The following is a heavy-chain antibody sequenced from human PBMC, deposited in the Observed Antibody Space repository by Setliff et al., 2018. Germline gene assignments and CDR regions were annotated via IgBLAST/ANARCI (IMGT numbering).Heavy chain of an antibody. J-gene: IGHJ4*02. V-gene: IGHV4-39*01. CDR1: GGSISNSDYY. CDR2: VYYSGDT. Sequence: LSLTCSVSGGSISNSDYYWDWIRQPPGKGLEWIGRVYYSGDTYYIPSLLSRVTISVDTSKSQFTLKLSSVTAADTSVYFCARHRPNLPFDAWGQGALVTVSS. CDR3: ARHRPNLPFDA. D-gene: IGHD7-27*01.